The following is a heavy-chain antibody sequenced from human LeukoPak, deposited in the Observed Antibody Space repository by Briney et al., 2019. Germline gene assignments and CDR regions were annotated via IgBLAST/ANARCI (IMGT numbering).Heavy chain of an antibody. CDR3: ARAPYSNSSRGWYYFDY. CDR2: TVSEIDGGTT. CDR1: GFTFNYAW. Sequence: GGSLRLSCAASGFTFNYAWMSWVRQVPGKGLEWVGQTVSEIDGGTTDYAAPVKGRFTISRDISKNTLYLQMNSLRAEDTAVYYCARAPYSNSSRGWYYFDYWGQGILVTVSS. V-gene: IGHV3-15*04. D-gene: IGHD6-6*01. J-gene: IGHJ4*02.